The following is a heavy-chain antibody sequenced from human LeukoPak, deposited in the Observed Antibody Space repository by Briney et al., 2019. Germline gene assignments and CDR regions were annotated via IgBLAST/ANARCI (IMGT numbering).Heavy chain of an antibody. CDR2: IYYSGST. V-gene: IGHV4-59*11. Sequence: PSETLSLTCTVSGGSISRHYWSWIRQPPGKGLEWIGYIYYSGSTNYNPSLKSRVTISVDTSKNQFSLKLSSVTAADTAVYYCARGALGARRYRGSYYGMDFDYWGQGTLVTVSS. CDR1: GGSISRHY. D-gene: IGHD1-26*01. CDR3: ARGALGARRYRGSYYGMDFDY. J-gene: IGHJ4*02.